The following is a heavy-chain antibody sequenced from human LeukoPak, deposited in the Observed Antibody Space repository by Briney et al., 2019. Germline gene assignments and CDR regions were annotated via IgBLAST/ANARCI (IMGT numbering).Heavy chain of an antibody. CDR2: ISYDGSNK. Sequence: PGGSLRLSCAASGFTFSSYGMHWVRQAPGKGLEWVAVISYDGSNKYYADSVKGRFTISRDNSKDTLYLQMNSLRAEDTAVYYCAKEIGGDSSWLDYYFDYWGQGTLVTVSS. V-gene: IGHV3-30*18. J-gene: IGHJ4*02. D-gene: IGHD6-13*01. CDR3: AKEIGGDSSWLDYYFDY. CDR1: GFTFSSYG.